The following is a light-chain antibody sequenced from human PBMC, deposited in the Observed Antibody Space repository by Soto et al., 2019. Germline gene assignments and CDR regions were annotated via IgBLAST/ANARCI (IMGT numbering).Light chain of an antibody. CDR1: SSDVGGYNY. V-gene: IGLV2-14*01. CDR3: CSYAGTYTGV. CDR2: EVS. J-gene: IGLJ1*01. Sequence: QSVLTQPASVSGSPGQSITISCTGTSSDVGGYNYVSWYQQHPGKAPKLIIFEVSYRPSGISNRFSASKSGDTASLTISGLRAEDEADYYCCSYAGTYTGVFGTGTKVTVL.